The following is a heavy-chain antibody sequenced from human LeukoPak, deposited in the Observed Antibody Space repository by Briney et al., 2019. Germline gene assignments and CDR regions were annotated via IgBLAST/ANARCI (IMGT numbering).Heavy chain of an antibody. D-gene: IGHD3-10*01. J-gene: IGHJ4*02. CDR2: ISSNGGST. Sequence: GGSLRLSCAASGFTFSRYAIHWVRQAPGKGLEYVSAISSNGGSTYYANSVKGRFTISRDNSKNTLYLQMGSLRTEDIAVYYCARGDLKWFGDFGDYWGQGTLVTVSS. CDR1: GFTFSRYA. CDR3: ARGDLKWFGDFGDY. V-gene: IGHV3-64*01.